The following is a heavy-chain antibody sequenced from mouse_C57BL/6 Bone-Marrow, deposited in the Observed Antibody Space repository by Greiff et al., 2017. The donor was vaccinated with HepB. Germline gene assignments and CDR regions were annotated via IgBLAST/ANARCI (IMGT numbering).Heavy chain of an antibody. V-gene: IGHV5-15*01. CDR3: ARKGDYYGSSYWYFDV. CDR2: ISNLAYSI. J-gene: IGHJ1*03. Sequence: EVNLVESGGGLVQPGGSLKLSCAASGFTFSDYGMAWVRQAPRKGPEWVAFISNLAYSIYYADNVTGRCTISRENAKNTLYLEMSSLRSEDTAMYYCARKGDYYGSSYWYFDVWGTGTTVTVSS. D-gene: IGHD1-1*01. CDR1: GFTFSDYG.